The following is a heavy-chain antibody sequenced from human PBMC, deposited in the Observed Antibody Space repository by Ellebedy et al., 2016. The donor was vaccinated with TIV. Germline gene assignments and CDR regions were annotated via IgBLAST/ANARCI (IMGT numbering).Heavy chain of an antibody. J-gene: IGHJ4*02. D-gene: IGHD6-19*01. CDR2: MCYDGKNE. Sequence: GESLKISCAVSGFIFSDYDVHWVRQAPDKGLEWVAIMCYDGKNEFYADSVKGRFTISKDNFKNTMYLQMNSLRAEDTAVYYCARGPQYSSGWYEYYFDYWGQGTLVTVSS. CDR3: ARGPQYSSGWYEYYFDY. CDR1: GFIFSDYD. V-gene: IGHV3-33*08.